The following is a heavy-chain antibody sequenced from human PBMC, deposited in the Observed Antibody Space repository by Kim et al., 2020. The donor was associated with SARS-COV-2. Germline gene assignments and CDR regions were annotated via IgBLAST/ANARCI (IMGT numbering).Heavy chain of an antibody. CDR3: ARERFGGSFDY. V-gene: IGHV1-3*01. CDR2: INAGSGNT. CDR1: GFTFSDYA. D-gene: IGHD3-10*01. J-gene: IGHJ4*02. Sequence: ASVKVSCKASGFTFSDYAMYWVRQAPGQRLEWMGWINAGSGNTRYSQKFQGRVTITWDTSASTAYMDLTSLTFEDTAVYYCARERFGGSFDYWGQGTLVT.